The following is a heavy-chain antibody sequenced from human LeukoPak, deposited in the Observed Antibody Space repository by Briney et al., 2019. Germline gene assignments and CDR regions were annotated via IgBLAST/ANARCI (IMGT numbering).Heavy chain of an antibody. CDR1: GFSISNIY. J-gene: IGHJ4*02. Sequence: GGSLRLSCEVSGFSISNIYMSWLRQAPGKGLECVSVTYSSGGIYYADSVKGRFTISRDNARNTVYLQMNSLRAEDTAVYYCASPTVTTPREFDYWGQGTLVTVSS. D-gene: IGHD4-17*01. CDR3: ASPTVTTPREFDY. V-gene: IGHV3-66*01. CDR2: TYSSGGI.